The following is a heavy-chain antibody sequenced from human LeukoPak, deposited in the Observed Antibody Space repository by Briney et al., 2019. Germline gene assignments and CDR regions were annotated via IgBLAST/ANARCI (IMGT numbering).Heavy chain of an antibody. J-gene: IGHJ3*02. CDR3: AKQGRIAASKAYVDDAFDI. CDR1: GFTFSSYG. Sequence: PGGSLRLSCAVSGFTFSSYGMHWVRQAPGKGLEWVAFIRYDGSNKYYADSVKGRFTISRDKSKNTLYLQMNSLRAEDTAVYYCAKQGRIAASKAYVDDAFDIWGQGTMVTVSS. CDR2: IRYDGSNK. D-gene: IGHD6-25*01. V-gene: IGHV3-30*02.